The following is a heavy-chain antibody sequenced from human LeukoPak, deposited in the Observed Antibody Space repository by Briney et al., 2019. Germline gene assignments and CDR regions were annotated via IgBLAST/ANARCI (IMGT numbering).Heavy chain of an antibody. Sequence: GGSLRLSCAASGFTFSDYYMSWIRQAPGKGLEWVSYISSSGSTIYYADSVKGRFTISRDNAKNSLYLQMNSLRAEDTAVHYCARDSPVVVAANERGNMARPPFLLDYWGQGTLVTVSS. J-gene: IGHJ4*02. D-gene: IGHD2-15*01. CDR2: ISSSGSTI. CDR1: GFTFSDYY. V-gene: IGHV3-11*04. CDR3: ARDSPVVVAANERGNMARPPFLLDY.